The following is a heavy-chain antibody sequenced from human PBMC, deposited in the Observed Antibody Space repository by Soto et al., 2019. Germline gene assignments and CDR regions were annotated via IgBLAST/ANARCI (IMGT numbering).Heavy chain of an antibody. CDR2: ISGSGGST. D-gene: IGHD3-10*01. CDR1: GFTFSSYA. V-gene: IGHV3-23*01. Sequence: HPGGSLRLSCAASGFTFSSYAMSWVRQAPGKGLEWVSAISGSGGSTYCADSVKGRFTISRDNSKNTLYLQMNSLRAEDTAVYYCAKTTMVRGVIIGAFDIWGQGTMVTVSS. CDR3: AKTTMVRGVIIGAFDI. J-gene: IGHJ3*02.